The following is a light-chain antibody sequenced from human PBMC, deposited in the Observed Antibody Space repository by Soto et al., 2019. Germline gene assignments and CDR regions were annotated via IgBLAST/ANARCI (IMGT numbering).Light chain of an antibody. CDR3: QQSYSTRIT. Sequence: DIQRTLYPNSLYASVGDRVTITCRASQSISSYLNWYQQKPGKAPKLLIYAASSLQSGVPSRFSGSGSGTDFTLTISSLQPEDFATYYCQQSYSTRITFAEGTRLEIK. CDR2: AAS. CDR1: QSISSY. J-gene: IGKJ5*01. V-gene: IGKV1-39*01.